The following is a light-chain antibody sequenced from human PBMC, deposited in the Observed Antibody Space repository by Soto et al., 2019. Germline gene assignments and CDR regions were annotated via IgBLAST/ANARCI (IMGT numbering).Light chain of an antibody. CDR1: QSISTW. CDR3: QQYKTYSIS. Sequence: DIQMIQSPSTLPASVGDRVTITCRASQSISTWLAWYQQQPGKAPNLLITDASSLEGGVPSRFSGSGSGTEFTLTISSLQPDDFATYYCQQYKTYSISFGGGTRVEIK. J-gene: IGKJ4*01. CDR2: DAS. V-gene: IGKV1-5*01.